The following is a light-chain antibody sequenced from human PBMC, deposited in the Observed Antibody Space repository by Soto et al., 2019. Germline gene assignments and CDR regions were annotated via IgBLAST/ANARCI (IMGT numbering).Light chain of an antibody. Sequence: DIQMTQSPSTLSASVGDRVTITCRASQNIRNKLAWFQQKPGKAPKALIFDASSLEGGVPSRFSGSGSGTEFTLTISSLQPDDFATYYCQQYSNFLRTFGRGTTVEVK. V-gene: IGKV1-5*01. CDR2: DAS. CDR1: QNIRNK. CDR3: QQYSNFLRT. J-gene: IGKJ4*02.